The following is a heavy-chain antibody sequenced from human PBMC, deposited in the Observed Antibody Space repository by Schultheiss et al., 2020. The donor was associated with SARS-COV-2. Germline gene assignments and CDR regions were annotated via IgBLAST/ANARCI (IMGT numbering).Heavy chain of an antibody. Sequence: ASVKVSCKASGYTFTSYGISWVRQAPGQGLEWTGWISAYNGNTNYAQKLQGRFTMTTDTSTTTAYMELRRLRSDDTAMYFCARDGLGYGMDVWGQGTTVTVSS. CDR1: GYTFTSYG. D-gene: IGHD3-22*01. V-gene: IGHV1-18*04. J-gene: IGHJ6*02. CDR2: ISAYNGNT. CDR3: ARDGLGYGMDV.